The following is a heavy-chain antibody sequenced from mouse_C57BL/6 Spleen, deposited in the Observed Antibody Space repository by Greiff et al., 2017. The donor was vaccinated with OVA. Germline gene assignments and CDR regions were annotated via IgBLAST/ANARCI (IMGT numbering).Heavy chain of an antibody. J-gene: IGHJ3*01. CDR1: GYTFTSYW. CDR3: ARSYDGGFAY. D-gene: IGHD2-12*01. Sequence: VQLQQPGAELVMPGASVKLSCKASGYTFTSYWMHWVKQRPGQGLEWIGEIDPSDSYTNYNQKFKGKSTLTVDKSSSTAYMQLSSLTSEDSAVYYCARSYDGGFAYWGQGTLVTVSA. V-gene: IGHV1-69*01. CDR2: IDPSDSYT.